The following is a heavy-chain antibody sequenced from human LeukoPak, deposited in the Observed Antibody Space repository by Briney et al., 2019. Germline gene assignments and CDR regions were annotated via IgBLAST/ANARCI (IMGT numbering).Heavy chain of an antibody. J-gene: IGHJ4*02. D-gene: IGHD3-22*01. CDR1: GGSIRSYY. Sequence: SETLSLTCTVSGGSIRSYYWGWIRQPPGEGLGWIGDIHHSGSTDYKPSLKSRVTISVDTSKNQFSLKLSSVTAADTAVYHCARRGYYYDSRGYYYFDYWGQGTLVTVSS. V-gene: IGHV4-59*01. CDR3: ARRGYYYDSRGYYYFDY. CDR2: IHHSGST.